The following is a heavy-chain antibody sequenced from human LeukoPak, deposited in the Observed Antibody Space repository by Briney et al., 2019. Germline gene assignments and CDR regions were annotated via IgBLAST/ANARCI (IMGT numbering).Heavy chain of an antibody. CDR2: ISSGGTVT. CDR1: GFTFTSYA. J-gene: IGHJ3*02. Sequence: GGSLRLSCAASGFTFTSYAMSWVRQAPGEGPEWVSSISSGGTVTYYADSVKGRFTISRDNSKNTVFLQMNSLRAEDTAVYYCAKKIAVAGAFDIWGQGTMVTVS. CDR3: AKKIAVAGAFDI. D-gene: IGHD6-19*01. V-gene: IGHV3-23*01.